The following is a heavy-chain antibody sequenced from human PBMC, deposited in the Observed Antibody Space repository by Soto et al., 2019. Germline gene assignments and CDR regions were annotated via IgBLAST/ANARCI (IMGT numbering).Heavy chain of an antibody. J-gene: IGHJ4*02. V-gene: IGHV4-34*01. CDR3: ARTYSSSWSPFDY. D-gene: IGHD6-13*01. Sequence: QVQLQQRGAGLLKPSETLSLTCAVYGGSFSGYYWSWIRQPPGKGLEWIGEINQSGSTNYNPSLKSRVTISVDTSKNQFSLKLSSVTAADTAVYYCARTYSSSWSPFDYWGQGTLVTVSS. CDR1: GGSFSGYY. CDR2: INQSGST.